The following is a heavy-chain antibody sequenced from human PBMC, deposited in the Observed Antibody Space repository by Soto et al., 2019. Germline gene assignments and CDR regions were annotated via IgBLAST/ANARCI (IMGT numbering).Heavy chain of an antibody. Sequence: GQGLEWMGWISPYNGNTNYAQRLQGRVTLTTDPSTNTAYMELRSLRSDDTAVYYCAREDFFFQADDGIRGAVPVSAFLLTRSTDL. CDR2: ISPYNGNT. J-gene: IGHJ2*01. D-gene: IGHD3-3*01. V-gene: IGHV1-18*01. CDR3: AREDFFFQADDGIRGAVPVSAFLLTRSTDL.